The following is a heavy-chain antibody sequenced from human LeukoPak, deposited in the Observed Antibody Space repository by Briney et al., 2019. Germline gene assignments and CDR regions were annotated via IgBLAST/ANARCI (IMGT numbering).Heavy chain of an antibody. V-gene: IGHV3-7*01. CDR2: IKQDGSEK. Sequence: GGSLRLSCAASGFTFSSYWMSWVRQAPGKGLEWMANIKQDGSEKYYVDSVKGRFTISRDNAKNSLYLQMNSLRAEDTAVYYCARGDSVVATIHNFDYWGQGTLVTVSS. J-gene: IGHJ4*02. D-gene: IGHD5-12*01. CDR3: ARGDSVVATIHNFDY. CDR1: GFTFSSYW.